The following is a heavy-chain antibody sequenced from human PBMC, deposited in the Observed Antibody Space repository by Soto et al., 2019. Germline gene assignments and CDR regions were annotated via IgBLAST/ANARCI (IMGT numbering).Heavy chain of an antibody. Sequence: SETLSLTCTVSGGSISSGGYYWSWIRQHPGKGLEWIGYIYYSGSTYYNPSLKSRVTISVDTSKNQFSLKLSSVTAADTAVYYCARDSGCSGGSCYFDRGHWFDPWGQGTLVT. CDR3: ARDSGCSGGSCYFDRGHWFDP. CDR2: IYYSGST. D-gene: IGHD2-15*01. V-gene: IGHV4-31*03. CDR1: GGSISSGGYY. J-gene: IGHJ5*02.